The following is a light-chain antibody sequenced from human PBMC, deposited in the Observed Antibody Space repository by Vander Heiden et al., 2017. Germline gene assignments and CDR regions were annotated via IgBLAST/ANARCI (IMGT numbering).Light chain of an antibody. V-gene: IGKV3-15*01. J-gene: IGKJ5*01. CDR1: QSVSSN. Sequence: EIVMTHSPAPLSVSPGERATLSCRASQSVSSNLAWYQQKPGQAPRLLIYGASSRATGIPARFSGSGSGTEFTLTISSLQSEDFAVYYCQQYNNWLITFGQGTRLEIK. CDR2: GAS. CDR3: QQYNNWLIT.